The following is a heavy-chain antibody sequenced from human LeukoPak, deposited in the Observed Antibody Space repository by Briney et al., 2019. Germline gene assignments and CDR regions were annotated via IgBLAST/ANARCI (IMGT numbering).Heavy chain of an antibody. J-gene: IGHJ4*02. Sequence: SQTLSLTCAISGDSVSSNTAAWNWIRQSPSRGLEWLGRTYSRSKWYNDYAVSVKSRITINPDTSKNQFSLKLSSVTAADTAVYYCARDPVRSYDQPPGFDYWGQGTLVTVSS. CDR2: TYSRSKWYN. V-gene: IGHV6-1*01. CDR1: GDSVSSNTAA. D-gene: IGHD1-26*01. CDR3: ARDPVRSYDQPPGFDY.